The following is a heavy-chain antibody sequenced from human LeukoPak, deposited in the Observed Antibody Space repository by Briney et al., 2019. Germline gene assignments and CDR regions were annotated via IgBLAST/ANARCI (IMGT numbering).Heavy chain of an antibody. CDR2: IYPGDSDT. J-gene: IGHJ4*02. D-gene: IGHD4-17*01. CDR3: ARHDSGDLSFDY. CDR1: GYSFTSYW. Sequence: GEALKISCNGSGYSFTSYWIAWGRQMPGKGLEWMVIIYPGDSDTRYSPSFQGQVTISPNKSIGTAYLQCTSFKTSDTAMHSRARHDSGDLSFDYWGQGTLVTVSS. V-gene: IGHV5-51*01.